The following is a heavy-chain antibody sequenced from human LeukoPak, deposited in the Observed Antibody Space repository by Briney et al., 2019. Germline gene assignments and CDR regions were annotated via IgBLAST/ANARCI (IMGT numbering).Heavy chain of an antibody. Sequence: GGSLRLSCAASGFTFSNAWMSWVRQAPGKGLEWVGRITSKTDGGTTDYAAPVKGRFTISRDDSKNTLYLQMNSLKTEDIAVYYCTTGPSLILVVPAAIRSIRIPWSDYWGPGTLVTVSS. CDR2: ITSKTDGGTT. CDR1: GFTFSNAW. J-gene: IGHJ4*02. CDR3: TTGPSLILVVPAAIRSIRIPWSDY. V-gene: IGHV3-15*01. D-gene: IGHD2-2*02.